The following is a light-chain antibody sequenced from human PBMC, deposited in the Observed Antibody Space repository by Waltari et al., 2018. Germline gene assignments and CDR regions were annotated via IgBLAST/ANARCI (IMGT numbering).Light chain of an antibody. J-gene: IGLJ3*02. Sequence: SYELTQPTSVSVAPGQTANITCSGDKLGTKYACWYQQEPGQSPVLVIHQNTKRPSGIPERFSGSNSGNTATLTISGTQPIDEADFYCQAWDSTFARVFGGGTRLTVL. CDR1: KLGTKY. CDR3: QAWDSTFARV. CDR2: QNT. V-gene: IGLV3-1*01.